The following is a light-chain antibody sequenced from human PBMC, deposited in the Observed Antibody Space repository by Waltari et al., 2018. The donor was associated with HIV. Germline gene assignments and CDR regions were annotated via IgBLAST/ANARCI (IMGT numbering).Light chain of an antibody. J-gene: IGLJ2*01. Sequence: QSALTQPASVSGSPGQSITLSCTGTHSAVGGYNSVSSYQQHPAKAPKPVILDVSNRPTGVSNRFSGSKSGNTASLTISGLQAEDEAYYYCSSYTNSDTVVFGGGTKVTVL. CDR3: SSYTNSDTVV. CDR1: HSAVGGYNS. V-gene: IGLV2-14*03. CDR2: DVS.